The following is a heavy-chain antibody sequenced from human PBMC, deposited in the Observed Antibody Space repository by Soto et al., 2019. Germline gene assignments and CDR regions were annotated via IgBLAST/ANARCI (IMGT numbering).Heavy chain of an antibody. CDR1: GGSISSYY. J-gene: IGHJ3*02. V-gene: IGHV4-59*08. CDR2: IYYSGST. D-gene: IGHD2-15*01. Sequence: QVQLQASGPGLVKPSETLSLTCTVSGGSISSYYWSWIRQPPGKGLEWIGYIYYSGSTNYNPSLKSRVTISVDTSKNQFSLKLSSVTAADTAVYYCARRTTVVVVAATYDAFDIWGQGTMVTVSS. CDR3: ARRTTVVVVAATYDAFDI.